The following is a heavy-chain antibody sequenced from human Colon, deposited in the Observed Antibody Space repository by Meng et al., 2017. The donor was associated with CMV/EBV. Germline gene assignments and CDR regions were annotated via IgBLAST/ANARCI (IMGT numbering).Heavy chain of an antibody. V-gene: IGHV3-23*01. CDR3: ATGHPTYYYDSRSN. J-gene: IGHJ4*02. D-gene: IGHD3-22*01. CDR1: GFMFSNNV. Sequence: GGSLRLSCVGSGFMFSNNVMNWVRQAPGKGLEWVSTITGPGGSANYAGSVKGRFTISRDNSKNTLYLQMNSLKTEDTAVYYCATGHPTYYYDSRSNGGQGTLVTVSS. CDR2: ITGPGGSA.